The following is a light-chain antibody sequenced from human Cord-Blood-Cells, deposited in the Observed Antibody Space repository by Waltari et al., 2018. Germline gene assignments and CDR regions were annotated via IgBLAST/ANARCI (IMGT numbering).Light chain of an antibody. CDR2: GAS. CDR1: QCVSSY. V-gene: IGKV3-11*01. Sequence: EIVFTQSPATLSLSPGERATRSCRASQCVSSYLAWYQQKPGQAPSLLIYGASIRATGIPARVSGSGAGTEFSVPIRRLVPESFEWYYWQRRRRRRWPFGQGIKVDIQ. J-gene: IGKJ1*01. CDR3: QRRRRRRWP.